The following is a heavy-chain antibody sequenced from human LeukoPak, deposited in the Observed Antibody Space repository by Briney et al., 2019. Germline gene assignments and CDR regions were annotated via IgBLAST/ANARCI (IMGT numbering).Heavy chain of an antibody. CDR3: ARGRGVYSSSWFRTTFDY. CDR1: GGSISSSTYY. D-gene: IGHD6-13*01. J-gene: IGHJ4*02. CDR2: INHSGST. V-gene: IGHV4-39*07. Sequence: TSETLSLTCTVSGGSISSSTYYWGWIRQPPGKGLEWIGEINHSGSTNYNPSLKSRVTISVDTSKNQFSLKLSSVTAADTAVYYCARGRGVYSSSWFRTTFDYWGQGTLVTVSS.